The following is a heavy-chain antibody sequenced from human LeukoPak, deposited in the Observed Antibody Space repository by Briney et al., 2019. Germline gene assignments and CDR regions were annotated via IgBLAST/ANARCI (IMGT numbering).Heavy chain of an antibody. Sequence: GGSLRLSCAASGFTFSSYEMNWVRQAPGKGLEWVAIIWYDGSNKYYVDSVKGRFTISKDNSKNTLYLQMNSLRAEDTAIYYCATVRGSSSSTWNADSWGQGTLVTVSS. CDR1: GFTFSSYE. D-gene: IGHD3-16*01. J-gene: IGHJ4*02. CDR2: IWYDGSNK. V-gene: IGHV3-33*08. CDR3: ATVRGSSSSTWNADS.